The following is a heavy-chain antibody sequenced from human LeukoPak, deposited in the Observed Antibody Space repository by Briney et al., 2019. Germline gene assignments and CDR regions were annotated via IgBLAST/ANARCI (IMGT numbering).Heavy chain of an antibody. D-gene: IGHD6-19*01. Sequence: GASVKVSCKVSGYTLTELSMHWVRQAPGKGLEWMGGFDPEDGETIYAQKFQGRVTMTEDTSTDTAYMELSSLRSEDTAVYYCATPNPSSGWAINDFDYWGQGTLVTVSS. CDR1: GYTLTELS. J-gene: IGHJ4*02. V-gene: IGHV1-24*01. CDR3: ATPNPSSGWAINDFDY. CDR2: FDPEDGET.